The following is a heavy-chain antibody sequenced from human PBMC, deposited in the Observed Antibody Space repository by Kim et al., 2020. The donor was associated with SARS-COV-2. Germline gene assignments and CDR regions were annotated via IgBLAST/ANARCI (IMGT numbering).Heavy chain of an antibody. CDR2: ST. V-gene: IGHV4-30-2*04. CDR3: AREGSGSPDY. D-gene: IGHD1-26*01. J-gene: IGHJ4*02. Sequence: STYYTPPRKSRVTISVDTSKDQFSLKLSSVTAADTAMYYCAREGSGSPDYWGQGTLVTVSS.